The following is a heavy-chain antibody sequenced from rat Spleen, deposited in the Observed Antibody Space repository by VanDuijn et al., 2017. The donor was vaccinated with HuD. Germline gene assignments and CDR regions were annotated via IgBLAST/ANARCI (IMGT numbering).Heavy chain of an antibody. Sequence: EVQLVESGGGLVQPGRSMKLSCSASGFTFSDYGMAWVFQAPTKGLEWVASISYDGGSTYYRDSVKGRFTISRDNAKSTLYLQMDSLRSEDTATYYCVRHMYRYNHNWFAYWGQGTLVTVSS. CDR3: VRHMYRYNHNWFAY. CDR1: GFTFSDYG. J-gene: IGHJ3*01. D-gene: IGHD1-5*01. V-gene: IGHV5-7*01. CDR2: ISYDGGST.